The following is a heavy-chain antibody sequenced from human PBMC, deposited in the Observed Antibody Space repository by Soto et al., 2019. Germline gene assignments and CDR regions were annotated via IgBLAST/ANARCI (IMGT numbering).Heavy chain of an antibody. D-gene: IGHD2-2*01. J-gene: IGHJ6*02. CDR2: IIPISGTA. CDR1: GGTFSSYA. V-gene: IGHV1-69*01. CDR3: ARSQGSSTSLEIYYYYYYGMDV. Sequence: QVQLVQSGAEVKKPGSSVKVSCKASGGTFSSYAISWVRQAPGQGLEWMGGIIPISGTANYAQKFQGRVTITADESTSTAYMELSSLRSVDTAVYYCARSQGSSTSLEIYYYYYYGMDVWGQGTTVNVSS.